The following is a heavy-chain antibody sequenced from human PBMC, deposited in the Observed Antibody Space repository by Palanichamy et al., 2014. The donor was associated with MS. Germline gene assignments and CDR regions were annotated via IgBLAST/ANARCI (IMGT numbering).Heavy chain of an antibody. CDR2: VYYTGST. D-gene: IGHD6-19*01. CDR3: AIESRIAMAGVGDSY. CDR1: GGSISSTSYY. J-gene: IGHJ4*02. V-gene: IGHV4-39*01. Sequence: QLQLQESGPGLVKPSETLPLTCTVSGGSISSTSYYWGWIRQPPGKGLEWIGTVYYTGSTEYNPSLKSRVTISVDRSRNQFSLKLSSVTAADTAVYYCAIESRIAMAGVGDSYWGQGTLVTVSS.